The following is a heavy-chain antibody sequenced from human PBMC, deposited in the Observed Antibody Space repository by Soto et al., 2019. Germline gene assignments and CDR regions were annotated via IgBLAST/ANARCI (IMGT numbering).Heavy chain of an antibody. J-gene: IGHJ4*02. CDR2: IYSAGNT. CDR1: GFTVSSNY. V-gene: IGHV3-66*01. CDR3: AKDYLVGATTFLDY. D-gene: IGHD1-26*01. Sequence: GGSLRLSCAASGFTVSSNYMSWVRQAPGKGLEWISIIYSAGNTYYADSVKGRFTISRDNSKNTLYLQMNSLRAEDTAVYYCAKDYLVGATTFLDYWGQGTLVTVSS.